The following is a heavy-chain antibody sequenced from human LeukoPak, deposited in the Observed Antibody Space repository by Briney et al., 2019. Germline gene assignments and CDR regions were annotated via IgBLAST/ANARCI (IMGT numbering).Heavy chain of an antibody. CDR2: IWYDGSNK. Sequence: GRSLRLSCAASGFTFSSYGMHWVRQAPGKGLEWVAVIWYDGSNKYYADSVKGRFTISRDNSKNTLYLQMNSLRAEGTAVYYCARGGYYYFDYWGQGTLVTVSS. CDR3: ARGGYYYFDY. CDR1: GFTFSSYG. D-gene: IGHD6-25*01. V-gene: IGHV3-33*01. J-gene: IGHJ4*02.